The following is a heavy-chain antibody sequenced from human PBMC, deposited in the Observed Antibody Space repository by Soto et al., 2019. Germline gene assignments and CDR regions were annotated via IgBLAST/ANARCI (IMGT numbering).Heavy chain of an antibody. CDR2: IYPGDSDT. CDR1: GYRFAGYW. CDR3: ARLPGVRGVFDGFNV. J-gene: IGHJ3*01. Sequence: GEPLKISWKGSGYRFAGYWIGWVRQMPGKGLDWMGVIYPGDSDTRYSPSFHGQVTISADKSISTAYLQWSSLKASDTAMYFCARLPGVRGVFDGFNVWGQGTMVTVSS. D-gene: IGHD3-10*01. V-gene: IGHV5-51*01.